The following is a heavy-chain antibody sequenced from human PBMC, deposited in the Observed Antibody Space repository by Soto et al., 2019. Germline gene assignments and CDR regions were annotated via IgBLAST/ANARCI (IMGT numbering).Heavy chain of an antibody. D-gene: IGHD6-13*01. CDR3: ARHISNFRYYYYAMDV. Sequence: ASVKVSCKAPGYTFTSYGISWVLQAPGQGLEWMGWISAYNGNTNYAQKLQGRVTMTTDTSTSTAYLQWNTLKASDTAMYYCARHISNFRYYYYAMDVWGQGTTVTVSS. CDR1: GYTFTSYG. CDR2: ISAYNGNT. J-gene: IGHJ6*02. V-gene: IGHV1-18*04.